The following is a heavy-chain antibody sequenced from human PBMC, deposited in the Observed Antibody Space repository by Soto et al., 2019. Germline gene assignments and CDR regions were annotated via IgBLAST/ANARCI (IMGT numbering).Heavy chain of an antibody. CDR1: GYIFTYRY. V-gene: IGHV1-45*02. CDR3: ASPIRSGYPTYGMDV. CDR2: IIPYNGNT. J-gene: IGHJ6*02. Sequence: SVKVSCKASGYIFTYRYLYWVRQAPGQALEWMGWIIPYNGNTNYAQKFQDRFSITRESSLSTVYMELRSLRSDDTGMYYCASPIRSGYPTYGMDVWGQGTTVTVSS. D-gene: IGHD3-3*01.